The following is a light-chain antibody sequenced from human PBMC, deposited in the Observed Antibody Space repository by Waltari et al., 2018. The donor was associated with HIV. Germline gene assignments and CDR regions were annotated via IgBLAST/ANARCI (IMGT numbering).Light chain of an antibody. V-gene: IGKV3D-15*03. CDR2: ATS. Sequence: EIVMTQSPVTLSVSPGERATLPCRASQNVGNKIVWYQRRPGQSPRLIMFATSVRATCIPTRFSGSGSGTDFALIITTPQPEDYGIYYCQQYNGSWTFGRGT. J-gene: IGKJ1*01. CDR1: QNVGNK. CDR3: QQYNGSWT.